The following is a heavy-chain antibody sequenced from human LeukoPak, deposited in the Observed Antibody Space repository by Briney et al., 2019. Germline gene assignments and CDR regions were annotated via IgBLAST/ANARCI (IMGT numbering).Heavy chain of an antibody. J-gene: IGHJ3*02. V-gene: IGHV1-2*02. CDR1: GYTFTDYY. Sequence: ASVKVSCKASGYTFTDYYLHWVRQTPGQGLEWMGCVDPNSGDTNYAQKFQGSVTMTRDTSISTAYMELNRLRSDDTAVYYCARGRRPYYYDSSGYRADAFDIWGQGTMVTVSS. CDR2: VDPNSGDT. CDR3: ARGRRPYYYDSSGYRADAFDI. D-gene: IGHD3-22*01.